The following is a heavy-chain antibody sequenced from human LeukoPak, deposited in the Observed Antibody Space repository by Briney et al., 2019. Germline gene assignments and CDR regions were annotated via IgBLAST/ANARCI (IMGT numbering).Heavy chain of an antibody. D-gene: IGHD2-2*01. Sequence: SETLSLTCAVYGGSFSGYYWSWIRQPPGKGLEGIGEINHSGSTNYNPSLKSRVTISVDTSKNQFSLKLSSVTAADTAVHYCARATNDCSSTSCSLYYFDYWGQGTLVTVSS. CDR3: ARATNDCSSTSCSLYYFDY. J-gene: IGHJ4*02. CDR2: INHSGST. V-gene: IGHV4-34*01. CDR1: GGSFSGYY.